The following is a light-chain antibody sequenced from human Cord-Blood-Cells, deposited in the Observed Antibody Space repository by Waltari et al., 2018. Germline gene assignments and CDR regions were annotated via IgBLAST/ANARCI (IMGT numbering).Light chain of an antibody. Sequence: QSVLTQPPSASGTPGQRFTISCSGSSSNIGSNTVNWYQQLPGTAPKLLIYSNNRRPSGVPDGFSGSKSGTAASLAISGLQSEDEADYYCAAWDDSLNGWVFGGGTKLTVL. CDR1: SSNIGSNT. V-gene: IGLV1-44*01. CDR3: AAWDDSLNGWV. CDR2: SNN. J-gene: IGLJ3*02.